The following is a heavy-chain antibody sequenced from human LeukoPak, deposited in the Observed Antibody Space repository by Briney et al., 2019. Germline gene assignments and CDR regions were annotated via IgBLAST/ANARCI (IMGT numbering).Heavy chain of an antibody. V-gene: IGHV3-23*01. CDR1: GFTFSSYA. CDR2: ISGSGGST. J-gene: IGHJ3*02. Sequence: PGGSLRLSCAASGFTFSSYAMSWVRQAPGKGLEWVSAISGSGGSTYYADSVKGRFTISRDNSKNTLYLQMNSLRAEDTAVYYCAKAMAVRGVIISAFDIWGQGTMVTVSS. D-gene: IGHD3-10*01. CDR3: AKAMAVRGVIISAFDI.